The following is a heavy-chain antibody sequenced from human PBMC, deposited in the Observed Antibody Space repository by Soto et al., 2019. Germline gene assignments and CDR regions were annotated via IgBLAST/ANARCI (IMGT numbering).Heavy chain of an antibody. CDR2: IYYSGST. CDR1: GCSISSYY. V-gene: IGHV4-59*01. CDR3: ARTPIRLEPGLYFDY. D-gene: IGHD1-1*01. Sequence: SETLSLTCTFSGCSISSYYWSWIRQPTGKGLEWIGYIYYSGSTNYNPSLKSRVTISVDTSKNQFSLRLSSVTAADTAVYYCARTPIRLEPGLYFDYWGQGTLVTVSS. J-gene: IGHJ4*02.